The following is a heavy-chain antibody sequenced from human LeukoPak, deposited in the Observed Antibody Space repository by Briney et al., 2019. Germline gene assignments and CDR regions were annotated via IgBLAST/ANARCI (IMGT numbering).Heavy chain of an antibody. J-gene: IGHJ5*02. CDR2: INPSGGRT. V-gene: IGHV1-2*06. CDR3: ARDFVVVVAATPARWFDP. D-gene: IGHD2-15*01. Sequence: ASVKVSCKASGYTFTSYYMHWVRQAPGQGLEWMGLINPSGGRTTYTQKFQGRVTMTRDTSISTAYMELSRLRSDDTAVYYCARDFVVVVAATPARWFDPWGQGTLVTVSS. CDR1: GYTFTSYY.